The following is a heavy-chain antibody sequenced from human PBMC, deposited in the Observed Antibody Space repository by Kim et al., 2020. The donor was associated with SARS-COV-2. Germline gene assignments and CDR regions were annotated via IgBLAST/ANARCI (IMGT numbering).Heavy chain of an antibody. V-gene: IGHV3-23*01. Sequence: GGSLRLSCAASGFTFSSYAMSWVRQAPGKGLEWVSSISGNGGSTYYADSVKGRFTISRDNSKNTLYVQMNTLRAEDTAVYFCAKSLANAYTYGYGNWGQGTLVTVSS. CDR3: AKSLANAYTYGYGN. CDR1: GFTFSSYA. J-gene: IGHJ4*02. D-gene: IGHD5-18*01. CDR2: ISGNGGST.